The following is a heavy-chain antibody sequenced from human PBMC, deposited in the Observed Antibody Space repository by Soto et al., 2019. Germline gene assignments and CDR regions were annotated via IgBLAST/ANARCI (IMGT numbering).Heavy chain of an antibody. CDR2: IIPIFGTA. J-gene: IGHJ4*02. D-gene: IGHD3-10*01. CDR1: GGTFSSYA. Sequence: QVQLVQSGAEVKKPGSSVKVSCKASGGTFSSYAISWVRQAPGQGLEWMGGIIPIFGTANYAQKFQGRVTITADESTSTAYMELSSLRSEDTAVYYCALPVYYGSGSSRYYFDYWGQGTLVTVSS. V-gene: IGHV1-69*01. CDR3: ALPVYYGSGSSRYYFDY.